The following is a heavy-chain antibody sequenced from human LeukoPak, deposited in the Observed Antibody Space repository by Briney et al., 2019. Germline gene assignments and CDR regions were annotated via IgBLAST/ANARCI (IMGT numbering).Heavy chain of an antibody. D-gene: IGHD3-10*01. V-gene: IGHV1-18*01. CDR2: ISAYNGNT. CDR3: ARDLPGGYGSGSYVY. Sequence: ASVKVSCKASGYTFTSYGITWVRQAPGQGLEWMGWISAYNGNTNYAQKLQGRVTMTTDTSTSTAYMELRSLRSDDTAVYYCARDLPGGYGSGSYVYWGQGTLVTVSS. CDR1: GYTFTSYG. J-gene: IGHJ4*02.